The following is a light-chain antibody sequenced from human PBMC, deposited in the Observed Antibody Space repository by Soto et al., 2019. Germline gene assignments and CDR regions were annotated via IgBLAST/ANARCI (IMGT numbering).Light chain of an antibody. V-gene: IGLV2-14*03. CDR3: SSYISTSTLNV. J-gene: IGLJ1*01. Sequence: SALTQPASVSGSPGHSITISCSGTSSDVGGYNYVSWYQQHPGKAPKLMIYDVSNRPSGVSNRFSGSKSGNTASLTISGLQAEDEADYYCSSYISTSTLNVFGIGTKLTVL. CDR2: DVS. CDR1: SSDVGGYNY.